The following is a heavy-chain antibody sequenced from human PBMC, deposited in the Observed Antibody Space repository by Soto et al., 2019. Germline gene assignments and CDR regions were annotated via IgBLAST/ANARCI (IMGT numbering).Heavy chain of an antibody. J-gene: IGHJ5*02. Sequence: SQTLSLTCAVSGCSISSGGYSWSWIRQPPGKGLEWIGYIYHSGSTYYNPSLKSRVTISVDRSKNQFSLKLSSVTAAGTAVYYCARVPDRWGQGTLVTVS. D-gene: IGHD2-2*01. CDR2: IYHSGST. CDR1: GCSISSGGYS. V-gene: IGHV4-30-2*01. CDR3: ARVPDR.